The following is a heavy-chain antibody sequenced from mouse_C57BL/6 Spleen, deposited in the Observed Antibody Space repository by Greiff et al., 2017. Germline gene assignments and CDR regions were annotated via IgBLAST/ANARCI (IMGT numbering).Heavy chain of an antibody. Sequence: EVKLVESGPGLVKPSQSLSLTCSVTGYSITSGYYWNWIRQFPGNKLEWMGYISYDGSNNYNPSLKNRISITRDTSKNQFFLKLNSVTTEDTATYYCARDNTTVVAPFAYWGQGTLVTVSA. J-gene: IGHJ3*01. D-gene: IGHD1-1*01. V-gene: IGHV3-6*01. CDR2: ISYDGSN. CDR3: ARDNTTVVAPFAY. CDR1: GYSITSGYY.